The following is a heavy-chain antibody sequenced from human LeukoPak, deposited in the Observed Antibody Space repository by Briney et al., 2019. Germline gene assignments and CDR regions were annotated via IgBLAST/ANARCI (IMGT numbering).Heavy chain of an antibody. D-gene: IGHD6-13*01. J-gene: IGHJ4*02. CDR1: GFTFDDYA. V-gene: IGHV3-9*01. CDR2: ISWNSGSI. CDR3: AKAGGYSSSWYIDY. Sequence: PGRSLRLSCVASGFTFDDYAMHWVRQAPGKGLEWVSGISWNSGSIGYADSVKGRFTISRDNAKNSLYLQMNSLRAEDTALYYCAKAGGYSSSWYIDYWGQGTLVTVSS.